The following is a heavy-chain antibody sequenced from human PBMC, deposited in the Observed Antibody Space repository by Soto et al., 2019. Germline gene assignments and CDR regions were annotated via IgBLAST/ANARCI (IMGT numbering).Heavy chain of an antibody. J-gene: IGHJ4*02. CDR1: VGTFSSYG. Sequence: KVSCKASVGTFSSYGISWVRQAPGQGLEWMGGIIPIFGTANYAQKFQGRVTITADESTSTAYMELSSLRSEDTAVYYCARDRGYSYGYVYWGQGTLVTVSS. V-gene: IGHV1-69*01. CDR3: ARDRGYSYGYVY. CDR2: IIPIFGTA. D-gene: IGHD5-18*01.